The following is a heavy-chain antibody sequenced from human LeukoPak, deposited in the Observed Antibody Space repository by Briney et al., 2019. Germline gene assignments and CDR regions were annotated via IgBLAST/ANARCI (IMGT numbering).Heavy chain of an antibody. CDR3: ARQMQNYYGSGSYINWFDP. CDR2: IYYSGST. D-gene: IGHD3-10*01. V-gene: IGHV4-59*08. J-gene: IGHJ5*02. Sequence: SETLSLTCTVSGGSISSYYWSWIRQPPGKGLEWIGYIYYSGSTNYNPSLKSRVTISVDTSKNQFSLKLSSVTAADTAVYYCARQMQNYYGSGSYINWFDPWGQGTLVTVSS. CDR1: GGSISSYY.